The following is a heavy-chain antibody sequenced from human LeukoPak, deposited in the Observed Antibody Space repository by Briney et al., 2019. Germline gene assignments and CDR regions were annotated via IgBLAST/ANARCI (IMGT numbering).Heavy chain of an antibody. V-gene: IGHV3-30*03. CDR1: GFTFSSYG. D-gene: IGHD3-22*01. J-gene: IGHJ4*02. CDR2: ISYDGSNK. CDR3: ARGPNYYDSSGYPTTWDFDY. Sequence: GGSLRLSCAASGFTFSSYGMHWVRQAPGKGLEWVAVISYDGSNKYYADSVKGRFTISRDNSKNTLYLQMNSLRAEDTAVYYCARGPNYYDSSGYPTTWDFDYWGQGTLVTVSS.